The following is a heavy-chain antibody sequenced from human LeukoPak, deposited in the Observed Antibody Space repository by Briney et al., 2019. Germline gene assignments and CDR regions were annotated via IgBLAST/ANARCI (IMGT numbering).Heavy chain of an antibody. CDR2: ISGSGVNT. D-gene: IGHD3-22*01. CDR3: ARNWPADYDSNEGDAFDI. V-gene: IGHV3-23*01. J-gene: IGHJ3*02. CDR1: GFTFNNYA. Sequence: PGGSLRLSCAASGFTFNNYAMCWVRQAPGKGLEWISCISGSGVNTFYADSVKGRFTISRDNAKNSLYLQMNSLRAEDTAVYYCARNWPADYDSNEGDAFDIWGQGTMVTVSS.